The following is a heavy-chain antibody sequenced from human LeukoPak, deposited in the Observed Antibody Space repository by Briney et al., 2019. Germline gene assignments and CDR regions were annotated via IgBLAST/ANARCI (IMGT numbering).Heavy chain of an antibody. V-gene: IGHV3-30-3*01. CDR3: ARLPAYCSSTSCYVDY. CDR1: GFTFSSYA. Sequence: GRSLSLSCAASGFTFSSYAMHWVRQAPGKELEWVAVISYDGSNKYYADSVKGRFTISRDNSKNTLYLQMNSLRAEDTAVYYCARLPAYCSSTSCYVDYWGQGTLVTVSS. D-gene: IGHD2-2*01. CDR2: ISYDGSNK. J-gene: IGHJ4*02.